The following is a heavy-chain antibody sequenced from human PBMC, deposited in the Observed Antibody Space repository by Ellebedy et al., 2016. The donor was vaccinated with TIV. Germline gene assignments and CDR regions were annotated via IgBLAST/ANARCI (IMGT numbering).Heavy chain of an antibody. J-gene: IGHJ5*02. V-gene: IGHV3-33*01. Sequence: GESLKISCVASGFSFGYYGMHWVRQAPGKGLEWVALIWFDGSNQYYADSVNGRFTISRDNSKNTVYLQMDSLRAEDTAVYYCTRDFGHAYGFYNFFNPWGQGTQVTVSA. CDR1: GFSFGYYG. CDR3: TRDFGHAYGFYNFFNP. D-gene: IGHD3/OR15-3a*01. CDR2: IWFDGSNQ.